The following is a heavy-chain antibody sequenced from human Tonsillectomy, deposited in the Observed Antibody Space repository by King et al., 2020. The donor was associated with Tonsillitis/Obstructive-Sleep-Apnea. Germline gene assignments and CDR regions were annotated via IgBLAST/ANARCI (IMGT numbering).Heavy chain of an antibody. J-gene: IGHJ4*02. D-gene: IGHD2-2*01. Sequence: VQLVEAGGGVVQPGRSLRLSCAASGFTFSSYAMHWVRQAPGKGLEWVAVISYDGSNKYYADSVKGRFTISRANSKNTLYLKMNSMRAEYTAVYYCARGWAGPAAMFIIYWGQGTLVTVSS. CDR2: ISYDGSNK. V-gene: IGHV3-30*04. CDR1: GFTFSSYA. CDR3: ARGWAGPAAMFIIY.